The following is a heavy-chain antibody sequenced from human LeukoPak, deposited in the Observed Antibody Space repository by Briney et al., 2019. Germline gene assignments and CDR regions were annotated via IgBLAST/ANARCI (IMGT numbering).Heavy chain of an antibody. J-gene: IGHJ4*02. CDR2: ISRMGFTT. Sequence: GGSLRLSCAVSGFTLDNTAMCWVRQAPGKGLEWISGISRMGFTTYHADSVNGRFTISRDTSKNTLYLQMDTLRPEDTALYYCAKEEVPNDYWGQGTLVTVSS. CDR1: GFTLDNTA. CDR3: AKEEVPNDY. V-gene: IGHV3-23*01.